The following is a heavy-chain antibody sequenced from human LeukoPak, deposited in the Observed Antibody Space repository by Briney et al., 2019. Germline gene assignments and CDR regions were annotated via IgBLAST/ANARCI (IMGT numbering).Heavy chain of an antibody. J-gene: IGHJ4*02. CDR2: IYSGGST. V-gene: IGHV3-66*01. CDR3: ARGGYYYDSSGYPLLDY. D-gene: IGHD3-22*01. Sequence: PGGSLRLSCAASGLTVSSNYMNWVRQAPGKGLEWVSVIYSGGSTYYADSVKGRFTISRDNSKNTLYLQMNSLRAEDTAVYYCARGGYYYDSSGYPLLDYWGQGTLVTVSS. CDR1: GLTVSSNY.